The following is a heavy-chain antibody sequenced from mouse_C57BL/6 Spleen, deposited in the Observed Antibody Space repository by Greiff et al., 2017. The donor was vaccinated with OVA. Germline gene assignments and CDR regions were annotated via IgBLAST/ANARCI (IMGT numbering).Heavy chain of an antibody. J-gene: IGHJ2*01. D-gene: IGHD2-5*01. CDR2: IWTGGGT. V-gene: IGHV2-9-1*01. CDR3: ARGAYYSNYYFDY. Sequence: VQGVESGPGLVAPSQSLSITCTVSGFSLTSYAISWVRQPPGKGLEWLGVIWTGGGTNYNSALKSRLSISKDNSKSQVFLKMNSLQTDDTARYYCARGAYYSNYYFDYWGQGTTLTVSS. CDR1: GFSLTSYA.